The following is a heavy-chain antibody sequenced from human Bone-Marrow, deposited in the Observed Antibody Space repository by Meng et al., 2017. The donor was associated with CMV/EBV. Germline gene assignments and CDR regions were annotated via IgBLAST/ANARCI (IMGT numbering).Heavy chain of an antibody. CDR1: GFDFSNYD. D-gene: IGHD3-22*01. Sequence: GGSLRLSCVASGFDFSNYDMHWVRQSPGKGLEWVALIRPDGGNKYYADSLKGRFTVSRDNSKSTLYLHMNSLRAEDTAVYYCTTDPDSSPTYYYYGRDVWGQGNTVNVAS. CDR2: IRPDGGNK. V-gene: IGHV3-30*02. J-gene: IGHJ6*02. CDR3: TTDPDSSPTYYYYGRDV.